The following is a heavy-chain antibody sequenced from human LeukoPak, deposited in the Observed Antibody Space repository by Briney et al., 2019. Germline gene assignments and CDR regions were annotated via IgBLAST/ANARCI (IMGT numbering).Heavy chain of an antibody. J-gene: IGHJ4*02. Sequence: GSLRLSCAASGFTFSSYAMHWVRQAPGKELEWVAVISYDGSNKYYAGSVKGRFTISRDNSKNTLYLQMNSLRAEDTAVYYCARDPGGESSGPFFDFWGQGTLVTVSS. V-gene: IGHV3-30-3*01. CDR3: ARDPGGESSGPFFDF. D-gene: IGHD3-22*01. CDR1: GFTFSSYA. CDR2: ISYDGSNK.